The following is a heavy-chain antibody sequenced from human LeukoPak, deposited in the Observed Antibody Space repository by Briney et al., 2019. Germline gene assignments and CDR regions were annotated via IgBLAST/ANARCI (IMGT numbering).Heavy chain of an antibody. D-gene: IGHD4-17*01. CDR3: ARDRSDYGDQPDAFDI. Sequence: QAGGSLRLSCAASGFTFSSYGMHWVRQAPGKGLEWVAVIWYDGSNKYYADSVKGRFTISRDNSKNTLYLQMNSLRAEDTAVYYCARDRSDYGDQPDAFDIWGQGTMVTVSS. V-gene: IGHV3-33*01. J-gene: IGHJ3*02. CDR2: IWYDGSNK. CDR1: GFTFSSYG.